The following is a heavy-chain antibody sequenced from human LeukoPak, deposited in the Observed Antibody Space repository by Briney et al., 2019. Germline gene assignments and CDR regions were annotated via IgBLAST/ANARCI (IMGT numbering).Heavy chain of an antibody. V-gene: IGHV1-8*01. Sequence: ASVKVSCKASGYTFTDYDIYWVRQGPGQGLEWMGWMNPNRGDTGYSQTFQGRVTMTRDTSIRTAYRELSDLTSEETALYYCVRGVVDVWGQGTTVTVSS. CDR3: VRGVVDV. CDR2: MNPNRGDT. CDR1: GYTFTDYD. J-gene: IGHJ6*02.